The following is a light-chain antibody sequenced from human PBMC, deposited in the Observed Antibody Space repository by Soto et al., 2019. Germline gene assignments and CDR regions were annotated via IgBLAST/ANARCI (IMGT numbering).Light chain of an antibody. CDR2: GAS. Sequence: EIVMTQSPATLSVSPGERATLSCRASQSVSSNLAWYQQKPGQAPRLLIYGASTRATGIPARFSGSGSGTEVTLTISSLQSEDCGVYYCQQYNNWPPLTFGGGTKVEIK. CDR1: QSVSSN. J-gene: IGKJ4*01. CDR3: QQYNNWPPLT. V-gene: IGKV3-15*01.